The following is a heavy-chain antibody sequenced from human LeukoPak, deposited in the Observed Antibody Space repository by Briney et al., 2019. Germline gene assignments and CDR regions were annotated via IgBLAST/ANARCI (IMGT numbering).Heavy chain of an antibody. CDR3: ARGYSGGWDRPNAFDI. V-gene: IGHV7-4-1*02. CDR1: GYTFTSYA. CDR2: INTNTGNP. Sequence: ASVKVSCKASGYTFTSYAMNWVRQAPGQGLEWMGWINTNTGNPTYAQGFTGRFVFSLDTSVSTAYLQISSLKAEDTAVYYCARGYSGGWDRPNAFDIWGQGTMVTVSS. J-gene: IGHJ3*02. D-gene: IGHD6-19*01.